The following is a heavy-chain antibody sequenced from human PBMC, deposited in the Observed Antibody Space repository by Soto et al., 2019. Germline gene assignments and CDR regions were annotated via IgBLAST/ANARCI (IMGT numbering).Heavy chain of an antibody. CDR3: ARILDQLAQIDY. J-gene: IGHJ4*02. Sequence: QVQLQQWGAGLLKPSETLSLTCAVYGGSFSGYCWSWIRQPPGKGLEWIGEINHSGSTNYNPSLKSRVTISVDTSKNQFSLKLSSVTAADTAVYYCARILDQLAQIDYWGQGTLVTVSS. D-gene: IGHD2-2*01. CDR2: INHSGST. V-gene: IGHV4-34*01. CDR1: GGSFSGYC.